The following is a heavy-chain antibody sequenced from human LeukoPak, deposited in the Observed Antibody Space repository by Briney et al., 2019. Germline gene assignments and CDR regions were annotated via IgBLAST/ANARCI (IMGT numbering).Heavy chain of an antibody. CDR2: IYHSGST. V-gene: IGHV4-4*02. J-gene: IGHJ4*02. Sequence: SETLSLTCAVSGGSISSSNWWSWVRQPPGKGLEWIGEIYHSGSTNCNPSLKSRVTISVDKSKNQFSLKLSSVTAADTAVYYCAREARSGYYDSSGTYVYWGQGTLVTVSS. CDR3: AREARSGYYDSSGTYVY. CDR1: GGSISSSNW. D-gene: IGHD3-22*01.